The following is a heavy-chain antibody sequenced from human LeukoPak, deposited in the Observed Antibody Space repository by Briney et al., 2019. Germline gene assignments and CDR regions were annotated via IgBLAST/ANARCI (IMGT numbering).Heavy chain of an antibody. Sequence: SGTLSLTCAVSGGSISSSNWWSWVRQPPVKGLEWIGEIYHSGSTNYNPSLKSRVTISVDKSKNQFSLKLSSVTAADTAVYYCASIPGGGNWFDPWGQGTLVTVSS. CDR2: IYHSGST. CDR3: ASIPGGGNWFDP. J-gene: IGHJ5*02. CDR1: GGSISSSNW. D-gene: IGHD3-16*01. V-gene: IGHV4-4*02.